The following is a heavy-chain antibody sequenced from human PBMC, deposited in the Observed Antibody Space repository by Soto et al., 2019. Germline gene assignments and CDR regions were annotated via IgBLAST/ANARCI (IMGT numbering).Heavy chain of an antibody. J-gene: IGHJ4*02. Sequence: ASVKVSCKTSGFTFSTYDISWVRQASGQGLEWMGWMNPNTGNTGYAQNFQGRVTMTRNTSISTAYMELSSLRSEDTAVYFCARRKERSGPHYFDYWGQGTLVTV. CDR1: GFTFSTYD. CDR3: ARRKERSGPHYFDY. D-gene: IGHD6-25*01. CDR2: MNPNTGNT. V-gene: IGHV1-8*01.